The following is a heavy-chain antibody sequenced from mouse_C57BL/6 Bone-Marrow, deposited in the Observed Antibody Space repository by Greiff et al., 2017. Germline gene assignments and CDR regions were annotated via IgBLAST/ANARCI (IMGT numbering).Heavy chain of an antibody. D-gene: IGHD1-1*01. J-gene: IGHJ2*01. CDR2: ISYDGSN. Sequence: EVQVVESGPGLVKPSQSLSLTCSVTGYSITSGYYWNWIRQFPGNKLEWMGYISYDGSNKYNPSLKNRISITRDTSKNQFFLKLNSVTTEDTATYYCARYGSDFDYWGQGTTLTVSS. CDR1: GYSITSGYY. CDR3: ARYGSDFDY. V-gene: IGHV3-6*01.